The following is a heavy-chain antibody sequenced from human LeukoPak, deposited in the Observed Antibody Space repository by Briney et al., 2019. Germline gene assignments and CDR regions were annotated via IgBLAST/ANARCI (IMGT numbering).Heavy chain of an antibody. CDR3: ARDKEIAAAGATYDY. D-gene: IGHD6-13*01. CDR2: VYYSGST. Sequence: SETLSLTCTVSGGSISSGTYYWGWIRQPPGKGLQWIGSVYYSGSTYYNPSLQSRVAISVDTSKNQFSLKLSSVTAADTAVYYCARDKEIAAAGATYDYWGQGTLVTVSS. J-gene: IGHJ4*02. CDR1: GGSISSGTYY. V-gene: IGHV4-39*07.